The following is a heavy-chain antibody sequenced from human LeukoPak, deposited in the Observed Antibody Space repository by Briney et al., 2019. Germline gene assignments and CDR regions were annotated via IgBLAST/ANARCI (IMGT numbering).Heavy chain of an antibody. CDR1: GTTFRNYW. CDR3: ARGYGDNSVLVDY. D-gene: IGHD4-23*01. Sequence: GGSLRLSCAASGTTFRNYWTHWVRQVPGKGLVWVSRINSDGSSTNYADSVKGRFTISRGNAKNTLYLQMNSLRAEDTAVYYCARGYGDNSVLVDYWGQGTLVSVSS. V-gene: IGHV3-74*01. CDR2: INSDGSST. J-gene: IGHJ4*02.